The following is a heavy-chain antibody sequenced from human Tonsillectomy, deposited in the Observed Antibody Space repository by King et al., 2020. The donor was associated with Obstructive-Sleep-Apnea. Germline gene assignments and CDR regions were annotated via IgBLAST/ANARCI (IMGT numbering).Heavy chain of an antibody. CDR2: IYYSGST. D-gene: IGHD6-13*01. CDR1: GGSISSSSYY. Sequence: QLQESGPGLVKPSETLSLTCTVSGGSISSSSYYWGWIRQPPGKGLEWIGSIYYSGSTYYNPSLKSRVTISVDTSKNQFSLKLSSVTAADTAVYYCERQGAAAGRNYWDDWGKGTLVTVSS. J-gene: IGHJ4*02. V-gene: IGHV4-39*01. CDR3: ERQGAAAGRNYWDD.